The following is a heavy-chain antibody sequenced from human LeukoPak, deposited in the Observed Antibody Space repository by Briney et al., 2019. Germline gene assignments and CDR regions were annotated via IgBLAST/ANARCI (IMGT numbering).Heavy chain of an antibody. CDR3: AKDIVSVYDSSGYAPGTYGMDV. CDR1: GFAFDDYA. V-gene: IGHV3-43*02. J-gene: IGHJ6*02. Sequence: GGSLRLSCAASGFAFDDYAMHWVRQAPGKGLEWVSLISGDGGSTYYADSVKGRFTISRDNSKNSLYLQMNSLRTEDTALYYCAKDIVSVYDSSGYAPGTYGMDVWGQGTTVTVSS. CDR2: ISGDGGST. D-gene: IGHD3-22*01.